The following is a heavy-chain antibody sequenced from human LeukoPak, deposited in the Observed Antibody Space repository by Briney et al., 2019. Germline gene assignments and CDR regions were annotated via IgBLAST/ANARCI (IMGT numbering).Heavy chain of an antibody. CDR2: ISSSSSYI. J-gene: IGHJ4*02. CDR3: ARVGYSYGPALFDY. D-gene: IGHD5-18*01. Sequence: PGGPLRLSCAASGFTFSSYSMNWVRQAPGKGLEWVSSISSSSSYIYYADSVKGRFTISRDNAKNSLYLQMNSLRAEDTAVYYCARVGYSYGPALFDYWGQGTLVTVSS. CDR1: GFTFSSYS. V-gene: IGHV3-21*01.